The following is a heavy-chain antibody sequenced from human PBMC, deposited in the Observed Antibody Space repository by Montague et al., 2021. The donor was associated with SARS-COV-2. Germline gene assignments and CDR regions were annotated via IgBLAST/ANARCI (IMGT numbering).Heavy chain of an antibody. CDR1: GFSLSTSGMC. J-gene: IGHJ4*02. CDR2: XXWDDDK. V-gene: IGHV2-70*01. Sequence: PALVKPTQTLTLTCTFSGFSLSTSGMCVSWIRQPPGKALEWLALXXWDDDKYYSTSLKTRLTISKDTSKNQVVLTMTNMGPVDTATYYCARSYYDILTGYYMAFDYWGQGTLVTVSS. CDR3: ARSYYDILTGYYMAFDY. D-gene: IGHD3-9*01.